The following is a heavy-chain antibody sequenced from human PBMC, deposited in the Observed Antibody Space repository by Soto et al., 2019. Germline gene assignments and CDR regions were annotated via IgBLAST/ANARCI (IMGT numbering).Heavy chain of an antibody. D-gene: IGHD6-19*01. J-gene: IGHJ4*02. Sequence: QVHLVQSGAEVKKPGASVRVSCKASGYTFTNYGISWVRQAPGQGLEWMGWVSGYNGNTNYVQKLRGRVTMTTDTSTSTAYMDLTTLRSDDTAVYYCARDEGSHGFDSWGQGTLVTVSS. V-gene: IGHV1-18*04. CDR3: ARDEGSHGFDS. CDR2: VSGYNGNT. CDR1: GYTFTNYG.